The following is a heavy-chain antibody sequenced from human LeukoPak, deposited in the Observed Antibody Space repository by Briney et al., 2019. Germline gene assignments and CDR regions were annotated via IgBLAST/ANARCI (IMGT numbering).Heavy chain of an antibody. V-gene: IGHV1-69*13. Sequence: SVKVSCKASGGSFSTYAISWVRQAPGQGLEWMGGIIPIFGTANYAQRFQGRVTITADESTTTAYMELRSLRSEDTAVYYCARDAYDRRYYYDTSGNYYYMDVWGKGTTVTISS. D-gene: IGHD3-22*01. CDR3: ARDAYDRRYYYDTSGNYYYMDV. CDR1: GGSFSTYA. CDR2: IIPIFGTA. J-gene: IGHJ6*03.